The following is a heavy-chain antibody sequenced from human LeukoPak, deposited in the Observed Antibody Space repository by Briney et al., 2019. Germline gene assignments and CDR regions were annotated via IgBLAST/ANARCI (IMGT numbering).Heavy chain of an antibody. CDR2: INHSGST. J-gene: IGHJ5*02. CDR3: ARGHSSSWLGGWFDP. V-gene: IGHV4-34*01. CDR1: GGAFSGYY. D-gene: IGHD6-13*01. Sequence: SETLSLTCAVYGGAFSGYYWSWIRQPPGKGLEWIGEINHSGSTNYNPSLKSRVTISVDTSKNQFSLKLSSVTAADTAVYYCARGHSSSWLGGWFDPWGQETLVTVSS.